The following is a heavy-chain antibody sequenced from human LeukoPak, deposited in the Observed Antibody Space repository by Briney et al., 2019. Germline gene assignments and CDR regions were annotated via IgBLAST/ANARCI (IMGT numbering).Heavy chain of an antibody. CDR3: AKDAGTTRSFYYFDY. J-gene: IGHJ4*02. CDR2: ISGSGGST. V-gene: IGHV3-23*01. D-gene: IGHD1-1*01. Sequence: GGSLRLSCAASGFTFSRYGMSWVRQAPGKGLGWVSAISGSGGSTYYADSVKGRFTISRDNSKNTLYLQMNSLRAEDTAVYYCAKDAGTTRSFYYFDYWGQGTLVTVSS. CDR1: GFTFSRYG.